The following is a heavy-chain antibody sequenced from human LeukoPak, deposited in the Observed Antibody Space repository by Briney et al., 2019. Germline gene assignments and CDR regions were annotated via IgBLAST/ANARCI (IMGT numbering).Heavy chain of an antibody. CDR3: ARDLGQYYDTSDNWFDP. J-gene: IGHJ5*02. D-gene: IGHD3-22*01. CDR1: GFTFSNYW. V-gene: IGHV3-74*01. Sequence: HSGGSLRLSCAASGFTFSNYWMHWVRQAPGKGVVWVSRINSDGINTSYADSVKGRFTISRDNAKDTLNLQMNSLRAEDTAVYYCARDLGQYYDTSDNWFDPWGQGTLVTVSS. CDR2: INSDGINT.